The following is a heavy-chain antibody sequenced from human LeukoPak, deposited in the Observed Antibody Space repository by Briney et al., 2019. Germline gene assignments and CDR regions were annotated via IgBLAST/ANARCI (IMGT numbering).Heavy chain of an antibody. CDR2: ISYDGSNK. V-gene: IGHV3-30*18. CDR1: GFTFSSYG. J-gene: IGHJ4*02. Sequence: GGSLRLSCAASGFTFSSYGMHWVRRAPGKGLEWVAVISYDGSNKYYADSVKGRFTISRDNPKNTLYLQMNSLRAEDTAVYYCAKDGRTSGWPDYWGQGTLATVSS. CDR3: AKDGRTSGWPDY. D-gene: IGHD6-19*01.